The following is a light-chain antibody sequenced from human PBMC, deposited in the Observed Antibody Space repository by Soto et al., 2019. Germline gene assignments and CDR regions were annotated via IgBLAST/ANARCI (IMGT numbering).Light chain of an antibody. CDR3: CSYAGNSLWV. V-gene: IGLV2-11*01. CDR1: SSDVGGYNY. CDR2: DVS. Sequence: QSALTQPRSVSGSPGQSVTISCTGTSSDVGGYNYVSWYQQHPGKAPKLMIYDVSKWPSGVPDRFSGSKSGNTASLTISGLQAEDEADYYCCSYAGNSLWVFGGGTKHTVL. J-gene: IGLJ3*02.